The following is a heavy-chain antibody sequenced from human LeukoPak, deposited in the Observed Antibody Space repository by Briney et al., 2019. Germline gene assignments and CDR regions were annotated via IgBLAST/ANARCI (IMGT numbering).Heavy chain of an antibody. CDR1: GGTFSSYA. CDR2: IITIFGTA. J-gene: IGHJ6*02. Sequence: AASVKVSCKASGGTFSSYAISWVRQAPGQGLEWMGGIITIFGTANYAQKFQGRVTITADESTSTAYMELSSLRSEDTAVYYCARDAAPYSYYYYGMDVWGQGTTVTVSS. D-gene: IGHD6-6*01. CDR3: ARDAAPYSYYYYGMDV. V-gene: IGHV1-69*13.